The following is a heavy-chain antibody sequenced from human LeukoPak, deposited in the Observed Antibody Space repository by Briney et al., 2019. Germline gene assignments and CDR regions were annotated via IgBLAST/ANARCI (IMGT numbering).Heavy chain of an antibody. Sequence: ASVKVSCKASGYTFTGYYMHWVRQAPGQGLEWMGWISAYNGNTNYAQKLQGRVTMTTDTSTSTAYMELRSLRSDDTAVYYCVRTLGYCSSTSCPEYFDLWGRGTLVTVSS. CDR1: GYTFTGYY. CDR2: ISAYNGNT. J-gene: IGHJ2*01. D-gene: IGHD2-2*01. V-gene: IGHV1-18*04. CDR3: VRTLGYCSSTSCPEYFDL.